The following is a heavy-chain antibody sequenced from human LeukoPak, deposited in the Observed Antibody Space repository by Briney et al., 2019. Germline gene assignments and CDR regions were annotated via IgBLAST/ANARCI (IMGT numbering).Heavy chain of an antibody. CDR1: GGSISSYY. CDR2: IYYSGST. V-gene: IGHV4-59*01. D-gene: IGHD5-24*01. Sequence: KSSETLSLTCTVSGGSISSYYWSWIRQPPGKGLEWIGYIYYSGSTNYNPSLKSRVTISVDTSKNQFSLKLSSVTAADTAVYYCARGGWLQLDAFDIWGQGTMVTVSS. J-gene: IGHJ3*02. CDR3: ARGGWLQLDAFDI.